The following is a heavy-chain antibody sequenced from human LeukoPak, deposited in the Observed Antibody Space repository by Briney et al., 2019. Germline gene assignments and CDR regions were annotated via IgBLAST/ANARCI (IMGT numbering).Heavy chain of an antibody. D-gene: IGHD3-10*01. CDR1: GFTLSSYS. Sequence: GGSLRLSCAASGFTLSSYSTNWVRQAPGKGLEWVSSISSSSSYIYYADSVKGRFTISRDNAKNSLYLQMNSLRAEDTAVYYCASSSITRGGAFDIWGQGTMVTVSS. V-gene: IGHV3-21*01. J-gene: IGHJ3*02. CDR3: ASSSITRGGAFDI. CDR2: ISSSSSYI.